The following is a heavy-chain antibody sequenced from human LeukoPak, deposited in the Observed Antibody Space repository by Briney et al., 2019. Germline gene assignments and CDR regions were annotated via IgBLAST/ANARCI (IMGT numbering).Heavy chain of an antibody. J-gene: IGHJ4*02. D-gene: IGHD3-3*01. CDR3: ARGSRITIFGVVIKYYFDY. CDR2: INHSGST. V-gene: IGHV4-34*01. CDR1: GGSFSGYY. Sequence: PSETLSLTCAVYGGSFSGYYWSWIRQPPGKGLEWIGEINHSGSTNYNPSLKSRVTISVDTSKNQFSLKLSSVTAADTAVYYCARGSRITIFGVVIKYYFDYWGQGTLVTVSS.